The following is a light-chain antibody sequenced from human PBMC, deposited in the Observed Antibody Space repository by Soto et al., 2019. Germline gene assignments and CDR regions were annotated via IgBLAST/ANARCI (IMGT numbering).Light chain of an antibody. CDR3: SSYRTTSPCV. J-gene: IGLJ1*01. CDR2: EVS. V-gene: IGLV2-14*01. CDR1: SSDIGGYSY. Sequence: QSVLTQPASVSGSPGQSITISCTGTSSDIGGYSYVSWYDHHPGKAPRLIIYEVSNRPSGVSNRFSGSKSGNTASLTISGLQAEDEAHYYCSSYRTTSPCVFGTGTKVTVL.